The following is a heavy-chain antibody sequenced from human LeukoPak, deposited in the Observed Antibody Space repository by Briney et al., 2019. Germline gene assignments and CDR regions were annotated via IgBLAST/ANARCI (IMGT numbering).Heavy chain of an antibody. D-gene: IGHD3-22*01. J-gene: IGHJ5*02. Sequence: SETLSLTCAVYGGSFSGYYWGWIRQPPGKGLEWIGSIYYSGSTYYNPSLKSRVTISVDTSKNQFSLKLSSVTAADTAVYYCARTHSSGYYSDWFDPWGQGTLVTVSS. CDR1: GGSFSGYY. CDR3: ARTHSSGYYSDWFDP. CDR2: IYYSGST. V-gene: IGHV4-34*01.